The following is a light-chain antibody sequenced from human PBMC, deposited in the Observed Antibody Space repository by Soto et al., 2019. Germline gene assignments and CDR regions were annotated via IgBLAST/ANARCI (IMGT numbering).Light chain of an antibody. CDR2: EVN. V-gene: IGLV2-8*01. J-gene: IGLJ2*01. Sequence: QSALTQPPSASGSPGQAVTLSCTGTSSDVGAHGYVSWYQQNPGKAPKLMLYEVNKRPSGVPDRFSGSKSGNTASLTVSELQGEDEGNYYCSSYAAGNTVVFGGGTKVTVL. CDR3: SSYAAGNTVV. CDR1: SSDVGAHGY.